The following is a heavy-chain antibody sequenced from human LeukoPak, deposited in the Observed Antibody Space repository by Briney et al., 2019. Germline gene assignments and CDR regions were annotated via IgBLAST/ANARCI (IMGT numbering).Heavy chain of an antibody. J-gene: IGHJ4*02. CDR3: ATGGGPGWFGELFRGYFFDY. Sequence: GGSLRLSCAASGLTFRSYEMNWVRQAPGKGLEWVSYISSSSSTIYYSDSLKGRFTISRDNAKNSLYLQMNSLRAEDTAVYYCATGGGPGWFGELFRGYFFDYWGQGTLVTVSS. V-gene: IGHV3-48*03. CDR1: GLTFRSYE. CDR2: ISSSSSTI. D-gene: IGHD3-10*01.